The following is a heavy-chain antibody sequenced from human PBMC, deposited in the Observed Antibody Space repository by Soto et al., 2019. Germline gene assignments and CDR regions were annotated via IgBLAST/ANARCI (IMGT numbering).Heavy chain of an antibody. CDR2: IIPIFGTA. Sequence: SVKVSCKASGGTFSSYAISWVRQAPGQGLEWMGGIIPIFGTANYAQKFQGRVTITADESTSTAYMELSSLRSEDTAVYYCARDCSSTSCYLWAPDAFDIWGQGTMVTVSS. CDR1: GGTFSSYA. CDR3: ARDCSSTSCYLWAPDAFDI. D-gene: IGHD2-2*01. J-gene: IGHJ3*02. V-gene: IGHV1-69*13.